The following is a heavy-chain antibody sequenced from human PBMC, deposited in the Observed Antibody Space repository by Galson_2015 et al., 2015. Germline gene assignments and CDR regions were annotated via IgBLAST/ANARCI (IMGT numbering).Heavy chain of an antibody. V-gene: IGHV4-59*01. Sequence: ATLSLTCTVSGGSISGYYWSWIRQPPGKGLEWIGYFYYRGTTNYNPSLKSRVTISVDTSKNQFSLKLSSVTAADTAVYYCARDGIGLGYRRDAFDIWGQGTMVIVSS. CDR3: ARDGIGLGYRRDAFDI. D-gene: IGHD6-13*01. CDR2: FYYRGTT. J-gene: IGHJ3*02. CDR1: GGSISGYY.